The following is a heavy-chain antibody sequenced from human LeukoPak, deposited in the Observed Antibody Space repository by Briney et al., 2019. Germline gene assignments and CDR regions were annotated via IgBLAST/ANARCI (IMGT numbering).Heavy chain of an antibody. V-gene: IGHV4-34*01. CDR3: ARGDCSSTSCYLSDWFDP. Sequence: RASETLSLTCAVYGVSFSDYFWSWIRQSPGKGLEWIGEINHNGSTNYNPSLKSRVTISIDTSKNQFSLKLSSVTAADTAVYYCARGDCSSTSCYLSDWFDPWGQGTLVTVSS. CDR1: GVSFSDYF. J-gene: IGHJ5*02. CDR2: INHNGST. D-gene: IGHD2-2*01.